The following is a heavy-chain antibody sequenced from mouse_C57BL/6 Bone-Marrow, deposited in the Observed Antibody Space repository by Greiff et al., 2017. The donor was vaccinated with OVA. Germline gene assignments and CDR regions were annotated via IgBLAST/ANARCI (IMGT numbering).Heavy chain of an antibody. CDR2: INPGSGGT. CDR3: ARSGYGSSYDYWYFDV. D-gene: IGHD1-1*01. J-gene: IGHJ1*03. Sequence: QVHVKQSGAELVRPGTSVKVSCKASGYAFTNYLIEWVKQRPGQGLEWIGVINPGSGGTNYNEKFKGKATLTADKSSSTAYMQLSSLTSEDSAVYFCARSGYGSSYDYWYFDVWGTGTTVTVSS. V-gene: IGHV1-54*01. CDR1: GYAFTNYL.